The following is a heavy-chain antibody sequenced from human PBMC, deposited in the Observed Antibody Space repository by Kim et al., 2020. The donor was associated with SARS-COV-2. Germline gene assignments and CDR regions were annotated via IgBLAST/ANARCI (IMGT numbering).Heavy chain of an antibody. D-gene: IGHD3-3*02. CDR2: SSSA. V-gene: IGHV3-48*02. J-gene: IGHJ1*01. CDR3: TKDRTFAF. Sequence: SSSAYSSDSVKGRFTSSRDNAKNSLYLQMSGLRDEDTAVYYCTKDRTFAFWGQGTLVTVS.